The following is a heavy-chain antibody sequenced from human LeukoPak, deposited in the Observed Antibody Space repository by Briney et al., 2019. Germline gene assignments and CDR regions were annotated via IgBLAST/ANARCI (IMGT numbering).Heavy chain of an antibody. D-gene: IGHD6-13*01. CDR3: ARDIAAAGPHNWFDP. V-gene: IGHV4-31*03. CDR1: GGSISSGGYY. Sequence: SETLSLTCTVSGGSISSGGYYWSWLRQHPGKGLEWIGYIYYSGSTYYNPSLKSRVTISVDTSKNQFSLKLSSVTAADTAVYYCARDIAAAGPHNWFDPWGQGTLVTVSS. CDR2: IYYSGST. J-gene: IGHJ5*02.